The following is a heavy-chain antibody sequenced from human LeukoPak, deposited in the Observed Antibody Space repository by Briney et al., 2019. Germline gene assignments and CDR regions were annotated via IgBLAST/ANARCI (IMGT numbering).Heavy chain of an antibody. CDR3: ARHFVGYCSGGSCYFGYYFDY. V-gene: IGHV4-34*01. Sequence: SETLSLTCAVYGGSFSGYYWSWIRQPPGKGLEWIGEINHSGSTNYNPSLKSRVTISVDTSKNQFSLKLSSVTAADTAVYYCARHFVGYCSGGSCYFGYYFDYWGQGTLVTVSS. CDR1: GGSFSGYY. CDR2: INHSGST. D-gene: IGHD2-15*01. J-gene: IGHJ4*02.